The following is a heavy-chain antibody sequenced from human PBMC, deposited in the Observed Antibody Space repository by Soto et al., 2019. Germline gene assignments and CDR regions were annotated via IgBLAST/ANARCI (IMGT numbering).Heavy chain of an antibody. CDR2: ISSDGSNS. Sequence: TGGSLRLSCAASGFTFSSYIMHWVRQAPGKGLEWVAAISSDGSNSGSLDSVRGRFSISRDNSDNTLYLQMTSLSPEDSAVYFCARDRIQLWFCVGAFDVWGHGTMVTVSS. V-gene: IGHV3-30-3*01. CDR1: GFTFSSYI. D-gene: IGHD5-18*01. J-gene: IGHJ3*01. CDR3: ARDRIQLWFCVGAFDV.